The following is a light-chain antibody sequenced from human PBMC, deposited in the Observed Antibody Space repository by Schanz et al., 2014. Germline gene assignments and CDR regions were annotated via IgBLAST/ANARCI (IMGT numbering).Light chain of an antibody. J-gene: IGLJ1*01. CDR2: SNN. CDR1: SSNIGSNT. CDR3: CSYAGSSPSLV. Sequence: QSVLTQPPSASGTSGQRVSISCSGSSSNIGSNTVSWYQQLPGRAPKLLIYSNNNRPSGVPDRFSGSKSGNTASLTISGLQAEDEADYYCCSYAGSSPSLVFGTGTKLTVL. V-gene: IGLV1-44*01.